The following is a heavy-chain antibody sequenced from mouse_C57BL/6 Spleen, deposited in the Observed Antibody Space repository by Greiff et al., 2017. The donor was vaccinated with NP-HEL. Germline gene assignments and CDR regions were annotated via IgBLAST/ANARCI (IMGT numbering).Heavy chain of an antibody. CDR1: GYTFTSYW. D-gene: IGHD2-4*01. J-gene: IGHJ3*01. V-gene: IGHV1-50*01. Sequence: VQLQQSGAELVKPGASVKLSCKASGYTFTSYWMQWVKQRPGQGLEWIGEIDPSDSYTNYNQKFKGKATLTVDTSSSTAYMQLSSLTSEDSAVYYCATDYLAWFAYWGQGTLVTVSA. CDR3: ATDYLAWFAY. CDR2: IDPSDSYT.